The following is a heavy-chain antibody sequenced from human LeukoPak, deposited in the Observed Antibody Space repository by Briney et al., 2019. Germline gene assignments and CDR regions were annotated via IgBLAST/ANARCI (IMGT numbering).Heavy chain of an antibody. CDR2: ISSSGSTI. Sequence: PGGSLRLSCAASGFTFSSYEMNWVRQAPGKGLEWASYISSSGSTIYYADSVKGRFTISRDNAKNSLYLQMNSLRAEDTAVYYCAASIPFSNNYYYYYYMDVWGKGTTVTVSS. J-gene: IGHJ6*03. D-gene: IGHD2/OR15-2a*01. V-gene: IGHV3-48*03. CDR1: GFTFSSYE. CDR3: AASIPFSNNYYYYYYMDV.